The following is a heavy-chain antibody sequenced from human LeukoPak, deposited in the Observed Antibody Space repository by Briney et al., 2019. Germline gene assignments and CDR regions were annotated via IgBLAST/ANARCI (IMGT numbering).Heavy chain of an antibody. J-gene: IGHJ4*02. CDR3: ARGYCSGGSCYSDFDY. Sequence: ASLKVSCKASGYTFTGYYMHWVRQAPGQGLEWMGWINPNSGGTNYAQKFQGRVTMTRDTSISTAYMELSRLRSDDTAVYYCARGYCSGGSCYSDFDYWGQGTLVTVSS. CDR2: INPNSGGT. CDR1: GYTFTGYY. V-gene: IGHV1-2*02. D-gene: IGHD2-15*01.